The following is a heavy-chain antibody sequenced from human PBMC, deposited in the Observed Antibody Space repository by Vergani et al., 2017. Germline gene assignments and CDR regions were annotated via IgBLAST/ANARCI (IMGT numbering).Heavy chain of an antibody. Sequence: QVQLVESGGGVVQPGRSLRLSCAASGFTFSSYGMHWVRQAPGKGLEWVAVIWYDGSNKYYADSVKGRFTISRDNSKNTLYLQMNSLRAEDTAVYYCARGRSSRSYYYYYYGMDVWGQGTTVTVSS. D-gene: IGHD6-13*01. V-gene: IGHV3-33*01. CDR1: GFTFSSYG. CDR3: ARGRSSRSYYYYYYGMDV. CDR2: IWYDGSNK. J-gene: IGHJ6*02.